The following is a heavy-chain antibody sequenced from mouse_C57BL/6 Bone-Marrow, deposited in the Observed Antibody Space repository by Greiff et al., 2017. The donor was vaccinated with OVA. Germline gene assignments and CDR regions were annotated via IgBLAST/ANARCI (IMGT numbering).Heavy chain of an antibody. Sequence: VQLQQSGAELVKPGASVKISCKASGYAFSSYWMNWVKQRPGKGLEWIGQIYPGDGDTNYNGKFKGKATLTADKSSSTAYMQLSSLTSEDSAVYFGARGGSPYYAMEYGGQGTSVTVSA. V-gene: IGHV1-80*01. CDR1: GYAFSSYW. J-gene: IGHJ4*01. D-gene: IGHD1-1*02. CDR3: ARGGSPYYAMEY. CDR2: IYPGDGDT.